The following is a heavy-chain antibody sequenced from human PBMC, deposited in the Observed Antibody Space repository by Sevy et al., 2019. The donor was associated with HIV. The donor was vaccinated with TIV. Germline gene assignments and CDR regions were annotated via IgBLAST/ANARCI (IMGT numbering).Heavy chain of an antibody. D-gene: IGHD3-10*01. CDR3: ARTTYGSGSYEYYFDY. CDR2: IIPIFGTA. CDR1: GGTFSSYA. Sequence: ASVKVSCKASGGTFSSYAISWVRQAPGQGLEWMGRIIPIFGTANYAQKFQGRVTITADESTSTAYMELSSLRSEDTAVYYCARTTYGSGSYEYYFDYWGQGTLVTVSS. V-gene: IGHV1-69*13. J-gene: IGHJ4*02.